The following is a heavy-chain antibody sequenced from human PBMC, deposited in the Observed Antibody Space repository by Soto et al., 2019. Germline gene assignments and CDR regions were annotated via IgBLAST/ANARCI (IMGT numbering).Heavy chain of an antibody. J-gene: IGHJ4*02. V-gene: IGHV3-30*18. CDR2: VTYDGSNK. Sequence: QVQLVESGGGVVKPGRSLKLSCVASGFTLSHYDMNWVRQAPGKGLEWVAVVTYDGSNKYYGDSVRGRVTISRDNSKNTLYLQMNSLRAEDTAVYYCAKGELLNPQLLEFGGQGALVTVSS. CDR3: AKGELLNPQLLEF. D-gene: IGHD3-3*01. CDR1: GFTLSHYD.